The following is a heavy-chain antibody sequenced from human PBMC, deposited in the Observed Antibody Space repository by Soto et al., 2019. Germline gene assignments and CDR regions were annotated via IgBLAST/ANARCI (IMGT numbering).Heavy chain of an antibody. D-gene: IGHD6-6*01. CDR3: ARTSGYSSSYFDY. J-gene: IGHJ4*02. CDR1: GFTVSSNY. V-gene: IGHV3-53*01. Sequence: GGSLRLSCAASGFTVSSNYMSWVRQAPGKGLEWVSVIYSGGSTYYTDSVKGRFTISRDNSKNTLYLQMNSLRAEDTAVYYCARTSGYSSSYFDYWGQGTLVTVSS. CDR2: IYSGGST.